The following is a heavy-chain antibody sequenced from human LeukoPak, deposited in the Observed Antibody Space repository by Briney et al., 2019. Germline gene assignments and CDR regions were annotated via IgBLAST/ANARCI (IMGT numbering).Heavy chain of an antibody. D-gene: IGHD2-2*02. CDR3: ARLKDCSSTSCYNAGFDY. CDR1: GGSISSSSYY. V-gene: IGHV4-39*01. Sequence: SETLSLTCTVSGGSISSSSYYWGWTRQPPGKGLEWIGSIYYSGSTYYNPSLKSRVTISVDTSKNQFSLKLSSVTAADTAVYYCARLKDCSSTSCYNAGFDYWGQGTLVTASS. J-gene: IGHJ4*02. CDR2: IYYSGST.